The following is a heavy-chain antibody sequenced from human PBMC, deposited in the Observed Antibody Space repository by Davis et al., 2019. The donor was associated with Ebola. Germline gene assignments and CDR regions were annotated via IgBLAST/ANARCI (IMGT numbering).Heavy chain of an antibody. V-gene: IGHV1-46*01. Sequence: ASVKVSCKPSGYTFTTYYMHWVRQAPGQGLEWMGIVNPSSGVTSYAQNFQGRVTMTGDTSTSTVYMELSSLRSDDTAVYYCARDPSVVAATPLHLSRGYVFDYWGQGTLVTVSS. CDR2: VNPSSGVT. D-gene: IGHD2-15*01. CDR3: ARDPSVVAATPLHLSRGYVFDY. CDR1: GYTFTTYY. J-gene: IGHJ4*02.